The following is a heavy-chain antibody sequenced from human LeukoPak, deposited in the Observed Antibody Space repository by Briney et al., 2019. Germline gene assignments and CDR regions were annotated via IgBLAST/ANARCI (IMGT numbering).Heavy chain of an antibody. CDR3: ARQQNKLTVDEGYFDY. CDR1: AGTFSSYA. V-gene: IGHV1-69*13. CDR2: IIPIFGTA. Sequence: PGPSVNVSCKASAGTFSSYAISWVRQAPGQGLECMGGIIPIFGTANYAQKFQGRVTITADESTSTAYMELSSLRSEDTAVYYCARQQNKLTVDEGYFDYWGQGTVVTVSS. D-gene: IGHD2/OR15-2a*01. J-gene: IGHJ4*02.